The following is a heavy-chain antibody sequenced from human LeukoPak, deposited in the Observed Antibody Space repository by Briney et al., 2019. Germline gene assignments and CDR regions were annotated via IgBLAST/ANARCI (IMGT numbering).Heavy chain of an antibody. V-gene: IGHV3-48*03. CDR3: ASDSGGADAFDI. J-gene: IGHJ3*02. Sequence: PGGSLRLSCAASGFTFSSYEMNWVRQAPGKGLEWLSYITRSGRTIYYADSLTGRFTTTTDNANNSMYLEMNSRRAEATAVYHCASDSGGADAFDICGQGSMVTVSS. D-gene: IGHD3-10*01. CDR1: GFTFSSYE. CDR2: ITRSGRTI.